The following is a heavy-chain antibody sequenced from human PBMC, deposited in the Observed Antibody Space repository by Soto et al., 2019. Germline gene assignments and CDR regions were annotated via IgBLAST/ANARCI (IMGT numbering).Heavy chain of an antibody. CDR2: ISYDGSNK. D-gene: IGHD3-3*01. CDR3: AKDLQSYYDFWSGYKYYFDY. V-gene: IGHV3-30*18. Sequence: GGSLRLSCAASGFTFSSYGMHWVRQAPGKGLEWVAVISYDGSNKYYADSVKGRFTISRDNSKNTLYLQMNSLRAEDTAVYYCAKDLQSYYDFWSGYKYYFDYWGQGTLVTVSS. CDR1: GFTFSSYG. J-gene: IGHJ4*02.